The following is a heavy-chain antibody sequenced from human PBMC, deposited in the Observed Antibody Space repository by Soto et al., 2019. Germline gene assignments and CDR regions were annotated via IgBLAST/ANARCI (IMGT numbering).Heavy chain of an antibody. J-gene: IGHJ1*01. CDR3: ASFFRRSRGSSGYYSEYFQH. V-gene: IGHV4-59*01. CDR2: IYYSGST. D-gene: IGHD3-22*01. Sequence: PSETLSLTCTVSGGSISSYYWSWIRQPPGKGLEWIGYIYYSGSTNYNPSLKSRVTISVDTSKNQFSLKLSSVTAADTAVYYCASFFRRSRGSSGYYSEYFQHWGQGTLVTVS. CDR1: GGSISSYY.